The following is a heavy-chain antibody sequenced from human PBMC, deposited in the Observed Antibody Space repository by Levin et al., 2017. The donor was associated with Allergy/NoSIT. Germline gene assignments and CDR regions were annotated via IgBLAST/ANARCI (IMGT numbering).Heavy chain of an antibody. D-gene: IGHD2-2*02. V-gene: IGHV3-15*01. Sequence: PGGSLRLSCTASGFSFSNDWMSWVRQAPGKGLEWVGRIKHKADGGTTDYAAPVKGRFTISRDDSKDTLFLQMNSLKTEDTAVYYCTTIKAIPDSDYWGQGTLVTVSS. CDR2: IKHKADGGTT. J-gene: IGHJ4*02. CDR1: GFSFSNDW. CDR3: TTIKAIPDSDY.